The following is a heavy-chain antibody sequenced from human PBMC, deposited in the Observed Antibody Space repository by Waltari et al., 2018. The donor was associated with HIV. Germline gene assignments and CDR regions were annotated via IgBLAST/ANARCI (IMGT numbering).Heavy chain of an antibody. CDR2: IKSKTDGGTT. Sequence: EVQLVESGGGLVKPGGCLRLSCAASGFTFSNAWMSWVRPAPGKGLEWVGRIKSKTDGGTTDYAAPVKGRFTISRDDSKNTLYLQMNSLKTEDTAVYYCTTDPHYYGAYPFGYWGQGTLVTVSS. CDR3: TTDPHYYGAYPFGY. CDR1: GFTFSNAW. J-gene: IGHJ4*02. D-gene: IGHD3-10*01. V-gene: IGHV3-15*01.